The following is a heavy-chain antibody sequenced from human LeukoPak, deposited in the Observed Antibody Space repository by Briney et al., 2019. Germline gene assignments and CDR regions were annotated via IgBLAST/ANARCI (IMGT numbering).Heavy chain of an antibody. CDR1: GFTFSSYW. CDR2: INSDGSST. CDR3: AGFTVTYNPFDF. J-gene: IGHJ4*02. Sequence: GGSLRLSCAASGFTFSSYWMHWVRQAPGKGLVWVSRINSDGSSTSYADSVRGRFSISRDNAKNTLYLQMNSLRAEDTAMYYCAGFTVTYNPFDFWGQGTLVTVSS. V-gene: IGHV3-74*01. D-gene: IGHD1-1*01.